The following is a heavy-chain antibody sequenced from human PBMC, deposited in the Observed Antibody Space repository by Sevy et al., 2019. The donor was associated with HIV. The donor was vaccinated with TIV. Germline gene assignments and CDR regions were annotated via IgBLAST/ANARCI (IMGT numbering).Heavy chain of an antibody. J-gene: IGHJ4*02. Sequence: ASVKVSCKASGYTFTVYYMHWVRQAPGQGLEWMGWINPNSGGTNYPQKFQGRVTMTRDTSISTAYMQLSRLRSDDTAVYYCARARVAGSYYSMGYWGQGTLVTVSS. CDR1: GYTFTVYY. V-gene: IGHV1-2*02. CDR2: INPNSGGT. CDR3: ARARVAGSYYSMGY. D-gene: IGHD1-26*01.